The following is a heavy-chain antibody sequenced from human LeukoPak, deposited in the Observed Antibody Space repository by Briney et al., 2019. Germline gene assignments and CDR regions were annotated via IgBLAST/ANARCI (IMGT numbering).Heavy chain of an antibody. V-gene: IGHV3-74*01. J-gene: IGHJ5*02. CDR1: GFTFSSHW. D-gene: IGHD6-13*01. CDR3: ARARIAAAGTGWFDP. Sequence: PGGSLRLSCAASGFTFSSHWMHWVRQAPGKGLVWVSRINSDGSSTDYADSVKGRFTISRDNTKNTLYLQMNSLRAEDTAVYYCARARIAAAGTGWFDPWGQGTLVTVSS. CDR2: INSDGSST.